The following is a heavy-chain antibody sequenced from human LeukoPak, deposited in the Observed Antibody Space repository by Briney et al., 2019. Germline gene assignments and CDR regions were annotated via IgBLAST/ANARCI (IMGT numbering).Heavy chain of an antibody. CDR2: IIPIFGTA. D-gene: IGHD1-26*01. CDR3: ARMVGATDSWFDP. V-gene: IGHV1-69*13. CDR1: GNTFSRYA. J-gene: IGHJ5*02. Sequence: SVKVSCKASGNTFSRYAISWVRQAPGQGLEWMGGIIPIFGTANYAQKFQGRVTITADESTSTAYMELSSLRSEDTAVYYCARMVGATDSWFDPWGQGTLVTVSS.